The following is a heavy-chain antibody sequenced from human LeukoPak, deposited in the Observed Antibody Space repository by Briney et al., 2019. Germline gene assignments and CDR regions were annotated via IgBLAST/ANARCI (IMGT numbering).Heavy chain of an antibody. CDR2: IDPGDSYT. D-gene: IGHD2-15*01. CDR3: ARRGYCSGGSCRGYYYGMDV. J-gene: IGHJ6*04. Sequence: GESLKISCKGSGYRFTSYWISWVRPMPGEGLEWMERIDPGDSYTNYSQSFQGHVTISADKSISTAYLQWSSLKASDTAMYYCARRGYCSGGSCRGYYYGMDVWGKGTTVTVSS. CDR1: GYRFTSYW. V-gene: IGHV5-10-1*01.